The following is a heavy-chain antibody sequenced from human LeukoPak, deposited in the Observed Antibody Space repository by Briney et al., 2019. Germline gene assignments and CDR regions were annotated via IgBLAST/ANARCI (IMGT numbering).Heavy chain of an antibody. CDR2: IIPIFGKS. CDR1: GGTFSSYA. Sequence: ASVKVSCTASGGTFSSYAINWVRQAPGQGLEWMGGIIPIFGKSNYAQKFQGRVTITAVESMSTAYMELSSLRSEDTAVYYCARGWLAETTVVTPYNYWGQGSLVTVSS. J-gene: IGHJ4*02. V-gene: IGHV1-69*13. D-gene: IGHD4-23*01. CDR3: ARGWLAETTVVTPYNY.